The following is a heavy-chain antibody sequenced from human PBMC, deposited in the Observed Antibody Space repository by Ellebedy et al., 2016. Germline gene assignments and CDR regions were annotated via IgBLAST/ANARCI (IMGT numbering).Heavy chain of an antibody. J-gene: IGHJ6*02. V-gene: IGHV3-21*01. Sequence: GESLKISXAASGFTFSSYSMNWVRQAPGKGLEWVSSISSSSSYIYYADSVKGRFTISRDNAKNSLYLQMNSLRAEDTAVYYCARGHYDYVWGSYDYYYGMDVWGQGTTVTVSS. CDR2: ISSSSSYI. CDR3: ARGHYDYVWGSYDYYYGMDV. D-gene: IGHD3-16*01. CDR1: GFTFSSYS.